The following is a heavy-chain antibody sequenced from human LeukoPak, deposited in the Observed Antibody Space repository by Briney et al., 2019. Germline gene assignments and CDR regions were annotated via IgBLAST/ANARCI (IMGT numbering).Heavy chain of an antibody. CDR2: ISGSGGST. J-gene: IGHJ4*02. Sequence: GGSLRLSCAASGFTFSSYAMSWVRQAPGKGLEWVSAISGSGGSTYYADSVKGRFTISRDNSKNTLYLQMNSLRAEDTAVYYCAKDRHIVVVPAATFFHWGQGTLVTVSS. D-gene: IGHD2-2*01. V-gene: IGHV3-23*01. CDR1: GFTFSSYA. CDR3: AKDRHIVVVPAATFFH.